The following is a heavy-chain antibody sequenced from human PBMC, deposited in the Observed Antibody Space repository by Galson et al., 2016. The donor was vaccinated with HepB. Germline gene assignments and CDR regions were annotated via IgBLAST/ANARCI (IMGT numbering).Heavy chain of an antibody. CDR2: ISSTSNYI. Sequence: SLRLSCAASGFTFSSSSMNWVRQAPGKGLEWVSSISSTSNYIVYVDSVRGRFTVSRDNAKNSLYLQMNSLRAEDTAVDYCAREGLGELSLSHDYCGRGTLGTVSS. V-gene: IGHV3-21*01. CDR3: AREGLGELSLSHDY. CDR1: GFTFSSSS. D-gene: IGHD3-16*02. J-gene: IGHJ4*02.